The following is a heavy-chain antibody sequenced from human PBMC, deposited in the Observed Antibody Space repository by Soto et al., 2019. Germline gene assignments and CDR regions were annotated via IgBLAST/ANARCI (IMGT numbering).Heavy chain of an antibody. CDR2: ISAYNGNT. Sequence: GXSGKVSFKASCHTFTSDGISWVRQAPGQGLEWMGWISAYNGNTNYAQKLQGRVTMTTDTSTSTAYMELRSLRSDDTAVYYCARDPWEYCSGGSCYTTPYYGMDVWGQGTTVTVSS. CDR3: ARDPWEYCSGGSCYTTPYYGMDV. CDR1: CHTFTSDG. D-gene: IGHD2-15*01. V-gene: IGHV1-18*01. J-gene: IGHJ6*02.